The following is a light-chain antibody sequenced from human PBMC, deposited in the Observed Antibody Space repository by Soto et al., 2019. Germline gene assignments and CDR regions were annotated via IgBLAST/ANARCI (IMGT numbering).Light chain of an antibody. V-gene: IGLV2-8*01. CDR2: EVS. Sequence: QAVVTQPPSASGSAGQSVTISCTGTSTDVGGYNYVSWYQQHPGKAPKLMIYEVSKRPSGVPDRFSGSKSGNTASLTVSGLQAEDEADYYCSSYAGNNIHYVFGTGTKLTVL. CDR1: STDVGGYNY. CDR3: SSYAGNNIHYV. J-gene: IGLJ1*01.